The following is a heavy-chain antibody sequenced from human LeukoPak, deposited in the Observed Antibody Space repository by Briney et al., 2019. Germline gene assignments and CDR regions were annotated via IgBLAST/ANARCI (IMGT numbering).Heavy chain of an antibody. D-gene: IGHD2-15*01. J-gene: IGHJ4*02. CDR3: ARSRRLGYCSGGSCYPEDY. CDR2: ISYDGSNK. Sequence: PGGSLRLSCAASGFTFSSYAMHWVRQAPGKGLEWVAVISYDGSNKYYADSVKGRFTISRDNSKNTLYLQMNSLRAEDTAVYYCARSRRLGYCSGGSCYPEDYWGQGTLVTVSS. CDR1: GFTFSSYA. V-gene: IGHV3-30-3*01.